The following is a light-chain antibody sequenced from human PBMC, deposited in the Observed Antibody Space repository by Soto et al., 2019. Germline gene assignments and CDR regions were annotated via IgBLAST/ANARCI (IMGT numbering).Light chain of an antibody. CDR3: QQDGSSPRT. CDR1: QSVRSDY. CDR2: GAS. J-gene: IGKJ1*01. Sequence: EIVLTQSPGTLSLSHGERATLSCRASQSVRSDYLAWYRQKPGQAPRLVIHGASSRATGIPDRFSGSGSETDFTLTISGLEPEDFAVYYCQQDGSSPRTFGQGTKVDI. V-gene: IGKV3-20*01.